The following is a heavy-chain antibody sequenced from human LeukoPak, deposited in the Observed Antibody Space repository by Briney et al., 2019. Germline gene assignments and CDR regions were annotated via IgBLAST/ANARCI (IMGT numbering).Heavy chain of an antibody. V-gene: IGHV4-39*01. J-gene: IGHJ3*02. D-gene: IGHD3-16*02. CDR2: IYYSGST. CDR1: GGSISSSSYY. CDR3: AKQGRQIPFGGVVAIAPFDI. Sequence: SETLSLTCSVSGGSISSSSYYWDWIRQPPGKGLEWIGSIYYSGSTYYNPSLKSRVTISVDTSKNQFSLKLTSATAADTALYYCAKQGRQIPFGGVVAIAPFDIWGQGTMVTVSS.